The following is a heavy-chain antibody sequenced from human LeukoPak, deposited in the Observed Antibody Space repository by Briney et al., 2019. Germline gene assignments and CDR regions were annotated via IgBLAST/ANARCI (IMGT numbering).Heavy chain of an antibody. CDR2: IYGGGRT. D-gene: IGHD3-22*01. CDR1: GLTVSSNS. CDR3: AREARYDSSGYYFDY. V-gene: IGHV3-66*01. Sequence: PGGSLRLSCAASGLTVSSNSMSWVRQAPGKGLEWVAVIYGGGRTYYADSVKGRITISRDNSKNTLYLQMNSLRAEDTAVYYCAREARYDSSGYYFDYWGQGTLVTVSS. J-gene: IGHJ4*02.